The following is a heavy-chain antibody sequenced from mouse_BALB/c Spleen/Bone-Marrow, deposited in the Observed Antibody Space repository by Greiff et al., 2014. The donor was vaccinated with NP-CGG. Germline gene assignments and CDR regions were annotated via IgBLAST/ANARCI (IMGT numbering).Heavy chain of an antibody. CDR3: ARGYGNSAWFAY. Sequence: LVKPGASVKLSCKASGYTFTSYWINWIKQRPGQGLEWIGRIAPGSGSTYYNEMFKGKATLTVGTSSSTAYIQLSSLSSEDSAVYFCARGYGNSAWFAYWGQGTLVTVSA. V-gene: IGHV1S41*01. J-gene: IGHJ3*01. D-gene: IGHD2-10*02. CDR2: IAPGSGST. CDR1: GYTFTSYW.